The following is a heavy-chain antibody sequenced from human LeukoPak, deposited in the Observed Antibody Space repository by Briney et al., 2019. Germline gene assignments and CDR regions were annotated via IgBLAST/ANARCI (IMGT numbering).Heavy chain of an antibody. CDR3: ARGDPVAGTSDFDY. CDR1: GYTFTGYY. Sequence: ASVKVSCKGSGYTFTGYYMHWVRQAPGQGLEWVGWINPNSGGTNYAQKFQGRVTMTRDTSISTAYMELSRLRSDDTAVYYCARGDPVAGTSDFDYWGQGTLVTVSS. J-gene: IGHJ4*02. CDR2: INPNSGGT. D-gene: IGHD6-19*01. V-gene: IGHV1-2*02.